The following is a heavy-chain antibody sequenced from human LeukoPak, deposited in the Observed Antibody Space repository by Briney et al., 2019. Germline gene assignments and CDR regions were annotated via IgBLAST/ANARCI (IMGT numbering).Heavy chain of an antibody. V-gene: IGHV1-2*06. J-gene: IGHJ4*02. D-gene: IGHD1-1*01. CDR2: INPNSGGT. Sequence: ASVKVSCKASGYTFTDYYMHWVRQAPGQGLEWMGRINPNSGGTNYAQKFQGRVTMTRDTSITTSYMELSRLRSDDTAVYYCASVLGNWNAFDYWGQGALVTVSS. CDR3: ASVLGNWNAFDY. CDR1: GYTFTDYY.